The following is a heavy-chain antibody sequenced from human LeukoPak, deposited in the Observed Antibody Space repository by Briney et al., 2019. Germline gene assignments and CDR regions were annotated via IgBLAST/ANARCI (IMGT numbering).Heavy chain of an antibody. Sequence: GGSLRLSCAAPGFTFSGRWMSWLRQAPGKGLEWVANINQDGTDKYYVDSVKGRFTISRDNAKNSLYLQMNSLRAEDTAVYYCAIEIVGTHKSRFDPWGQGTLVTVSS. V-gene: IGHV3-7*03. J-gene: IGHJ5*02. CDR2: INQDGTDK. CDR1: GFTFSGRW. D-gene: IGHD1-26*01. CDR3: AIEIVGTHKSRFDP.